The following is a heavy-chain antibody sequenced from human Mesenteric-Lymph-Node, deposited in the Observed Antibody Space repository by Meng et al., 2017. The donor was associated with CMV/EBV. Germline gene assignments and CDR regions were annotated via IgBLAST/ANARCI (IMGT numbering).Heavy chain of an antibody. Sequence: YGGSFDGYFLDWVRQSPDKGLEWIGEINHSGSTTYNPSFTSRIIISVDTSTNQISLNMSSVTAADTAVYYCARGSSYDILTGYFDYWGQGALVTVSS. CDR2: INHSGST. J-gene: IGHJ4*02. CDR3: ARGSSYDILTGYFDY. V-gene: IGHV4-34*01. CDR1: GGSFDGYF. D-gene: IGHD3-9*01.